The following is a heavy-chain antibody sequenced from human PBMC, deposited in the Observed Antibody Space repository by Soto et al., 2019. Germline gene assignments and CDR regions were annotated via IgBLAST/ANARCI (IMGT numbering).Heavy chain of an antibody. CDR3: ARDSFPTTTKGHGVYFYYCVDV. D-gene: IGHD4-4*01. Sequence: VGSLRLSCAASRFTLSSYALHFVRQAPGKGLEWVAVISYDGDNKYYADSVKGRFTISRDNSKNTLYLEMTGLRAEDTAEFYCARDSFPTTTKGHGVYFYYCVDVWAHGTTVTVSS. J-gene: IGHJ6*02. CDR2: ISYDGDNK. CDR1: RFTLSSYA. V-gene: IGHV3-30-3*01.